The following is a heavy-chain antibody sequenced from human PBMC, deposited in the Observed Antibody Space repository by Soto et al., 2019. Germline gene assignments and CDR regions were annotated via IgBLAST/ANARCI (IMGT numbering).Heavy chain of an antibody. J-gene: IGHJ4*02. CDR1: GFTFSSYW. Sequence: EVQLVASGGGLVQPGGSLSLSCAASGFTFSSYWIHWVRQPPGNGLVWVSRINSDGSSTTYADSVTGRFTISRDNAKNTLDLQMNSLRAEATAVYYCVRTSLVVAAATREDSWGQGALVTVSS. V-gene: IGHV3-74*01. CDR2: INSDGSST. D-gene: IGHD2-15*01. CDR3: VRTSLVVAAATREDS.